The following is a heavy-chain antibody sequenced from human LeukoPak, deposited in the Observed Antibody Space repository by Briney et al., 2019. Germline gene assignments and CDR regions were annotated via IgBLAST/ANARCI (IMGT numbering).Heavy chain of an antibody. CDR1: GYSFTSYW. V-gene: IGHV5-51*01. CDR3: ARVDTAMVPHFDY. J-gene: IGHJ4*02. D-gene: IGHD5-18*01. CDR2: IYPGDSDT. Sequence: GASLKISCKGSGYSFTSYWIGWVRQMPGKGLEWMGIIYPGDSDTRYNPSFQGQVTISADKSISTAYLQWSSLKASDTAMYYCARVDTAMVPHFDYWGQGTLVTVSS.